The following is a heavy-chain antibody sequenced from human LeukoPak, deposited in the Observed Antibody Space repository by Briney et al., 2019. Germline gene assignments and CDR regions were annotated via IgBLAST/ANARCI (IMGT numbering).Heavy chain of an antibody. CDR2: IYNSGST. CDR1: GGSISSYY. J-gene: IGHJ5*02. CDR3: AREAGTTGRFDP. D-gene: IGHD1-7*01. V-gene: IGHV4-4*07. Sequence: SETLSLTCTVSGGSISSYYWSWIRQPARKGLEWIGRIYNSGSTNYNPSLKSQVTMSVDTSKNQFSLKLSSVTAADTAVYYCAREAGTTGRFDPWGQGTLVTVSS.